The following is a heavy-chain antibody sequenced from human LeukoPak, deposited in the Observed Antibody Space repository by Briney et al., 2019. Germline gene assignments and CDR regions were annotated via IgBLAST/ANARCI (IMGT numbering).Heavy chain of an antibody. V-gene: IGHV4-59*12. CDR2: IYYSGIT. Sequence: SETLSLTCTVSGGSISNSYWSWIRQPPGKGLEWIGYIYYSGITNYNPSLKSRGTISVDTPKNQFSLKLSSVTAADTAVYYCARLRDLYNIFDYWGQGTLVTVSS. CDR1: GGSISNSY. J-gene: IGHJ4*02. CDR3: ARLRDLYNIFDY. D-gene: IGHD1-1*01.